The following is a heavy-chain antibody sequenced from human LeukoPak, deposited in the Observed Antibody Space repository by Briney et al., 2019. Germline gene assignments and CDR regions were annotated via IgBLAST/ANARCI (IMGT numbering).Heavy chain of an antibody. CDR2: ISAYNGNT. J-gene: IGHJ3*02. CDR3: ASEFQVSYGSGSDAFDI. Sequence: GASVKVSCKASGYTFTSYGISWVRQAPGQGLEWMGWISAYNGNTNYAQKLQGRVTMTTDTSTSTAYMELRSLRSDDTAVYYCASEFQVSYGSGSDAFDIWGQGTMVTVSS. CDR1: GYTFTSYG. D-gene: IGHD3-10*01. V-gene: IGHV1-18*01.